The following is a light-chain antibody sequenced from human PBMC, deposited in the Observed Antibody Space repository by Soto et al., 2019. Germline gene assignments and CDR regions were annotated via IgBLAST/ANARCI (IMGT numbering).Light chain of an antibody. Sequence: SPVAVSLTKGEGATVSCRASQSVSSGHLAWYQQKPGQAPRLLIYGASSRATGIPDRFSGSGSGTDFTLTISRLEPEDYAVYYCQEYGHSPWPSAQGAKV. V-gene: IGKV3-20*01. CDR3: QEYGHSPWP. J-gene: IGKJ1*01. CDR2: GAS. CDR1: QSVSSGH.